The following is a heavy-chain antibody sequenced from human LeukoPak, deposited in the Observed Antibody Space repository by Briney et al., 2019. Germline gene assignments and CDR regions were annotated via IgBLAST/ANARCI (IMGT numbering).Heavy chain of an antibody. CDR2: INPSGGST. Sequence: ASVKVSCKASGYTFTSYYMHWVRRAPGQGLEWMGIINPSGGSTSYAQKFQGRVTMTRDTSTSTVYMELSSLRSEDTAVYYCARAETGYSSGWYYDYWGQGTLVTVSS. J-gene: IGHJ4*02. V-gene: IGHV1-46*01. CDR1: GYTFTSYY. CDR3: ARAETGYSSGWYYDY. D-gene: IGHD6-19*01.